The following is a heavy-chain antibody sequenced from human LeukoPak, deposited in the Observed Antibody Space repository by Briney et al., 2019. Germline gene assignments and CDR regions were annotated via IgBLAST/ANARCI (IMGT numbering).Heavy chain of an antibody. CDR1: GYTFISYG. J-gene: IGHJ4*02. CDR3: AKGEGGTYDILTGYPTYYFDY. CDR2: ISAYNGNT. Sequence: ASVKVSCKASGYTFISYGISWVRQAPGQGLEWMGWISAYNGNTNYAQKFQGRVTMTTDTSTSTAYMELSSLRSEDTAVYYCAKGEGGTYDILTGYPTYYFDYWGQGTLVTVSS. D-gene: IGHD3-9*01. V-gene: IGHV1-18*01.